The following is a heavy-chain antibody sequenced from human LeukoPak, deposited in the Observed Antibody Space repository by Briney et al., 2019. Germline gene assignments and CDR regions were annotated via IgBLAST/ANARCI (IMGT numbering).Heavy chain of an antibody. CDR1: GYTFTSHG. D-gene: IGHD3-10*01. CDR2: ISAYNGHT. Sequence: ASVKVSCKASGYTFTSHGISWVRQAPGQGLEWMGWISAYNGHTKYAQKVQGRVTMTTDTSTSTAYMELRSLRSDDTAVYYCAKSNGYGLVDIWGQGTMVTVSS. CDR3: AKSNGYGLVDI. J-gene: IGHJ3*02. V-gene: IGHV1-18*01.